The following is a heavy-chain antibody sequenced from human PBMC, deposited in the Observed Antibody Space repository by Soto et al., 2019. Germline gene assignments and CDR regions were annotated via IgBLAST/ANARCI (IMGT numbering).Heavy chain of an antibody. CDR3: TRKTPPTGMEV. CDR1: GLTLSGYA. CDR2: FGSGGDT. V-gene: IGHV3-13*01. Sequence: EVQLVESGGGLVQPGGPLRLSCAASGLTLSGYAIHRVRKATGEGVGWVSGFGSGGDTAYADSVKARFIISREDGKNSLYLQMNNLRVGDTAVYYCTRKTPPTGMEVWGQGATVTVSS. J-gene: IGHJ6*02. D-gene: IGHD3-9*01.